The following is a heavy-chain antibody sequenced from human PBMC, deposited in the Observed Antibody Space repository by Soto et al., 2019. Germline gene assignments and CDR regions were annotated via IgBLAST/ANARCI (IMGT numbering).Heavy chain of an antibody. Sequence: GESLKISCAASGFTFNFYWMSWVRQAPGRGLEWVANIKEDGSAKYYLDSVKGRFTVSRDNGGNSLYLHMSSLRAEDTAVYYCASSEVTQSWDYWGQGTLVTVSS. CDR1: GFTFNFYW. V-gene: IGHV3-7*02. CDR3: ASSEVTQSWDY. D-gene: IGHD2-15*01. J-gene: IGHJ4*02. CDR2: IKEDGSAK.